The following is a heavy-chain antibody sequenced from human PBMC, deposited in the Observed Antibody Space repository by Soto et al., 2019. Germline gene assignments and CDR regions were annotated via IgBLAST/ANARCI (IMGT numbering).Heavy chain of an antibody. V-gene: IGHV4-4*02. Sequence: SSETLSLTCAVSGASISNDNWWGWVRQTPGEGLEWIGEIHHTGRINYNPSLRSRVTISVDKSRNQFSLALRSLTAADTAVYYCTKNGFYALDYWGQGTQVTVSS. CDR2: IHHTGRI. J-gene: IGHJ4*02. CDR3: TKNGFYALDY. CDR1: GASISNDNW. D-gene: IGHD1-1*01.